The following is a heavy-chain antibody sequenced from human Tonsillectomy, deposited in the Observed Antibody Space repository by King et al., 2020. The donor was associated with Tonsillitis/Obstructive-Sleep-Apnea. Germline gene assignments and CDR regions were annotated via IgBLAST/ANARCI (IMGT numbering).Heavy chain of an antibody. J-gene: IGHJ4*02. D-gene: IGHD4-17*01. V-gene: IGHV3-48*03. CDR2: ISSSGSTI. CDR3: ARELRSKSTVTPYYFDY. CDR1: GFTFSSYE. Sequence: VQLVESGGGLVQPGGSLRLSCAASGFTFSSYEMNWVRQAPGKGLEWVSYISSSGSTIYYADSVKGRFTISRDNAKNSLYLQMNSLRAEDTAVYYCARELRSKSTVTPYYFDYWGQGTLVTVSS.